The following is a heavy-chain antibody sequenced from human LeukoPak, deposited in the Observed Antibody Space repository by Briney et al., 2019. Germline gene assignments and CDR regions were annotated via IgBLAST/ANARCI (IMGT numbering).Heavy chain of an antibody. CDR3: ARHRVGSGDTYYDFWSGYSGFDP. J-gene: IGHJ5*02. CDR2: IYHSGST. D-gene: IGHD3-3*01. Sequence: SETLSLTCTVSGGSISSYYWGWIRQPPGKGLEWIGSIYHSGSTYYNPSLKSRVTISVDTSKNQFPLKLSSVTAADTAVYYCARHRVGSGDTYYDFWSGYSGFDPWGQGTLVTVSS. V-gene: IGHV4-38-2*02. CDR1: GGSISSYY.